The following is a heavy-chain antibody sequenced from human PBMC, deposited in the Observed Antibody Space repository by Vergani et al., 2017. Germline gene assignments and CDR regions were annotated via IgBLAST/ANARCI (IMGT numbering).Heavy chain of an antibody. D-gene: IGHD3-16*01. CDR1: GFTFQAFA. CDR2: IDRNYGVK. V-gene: IGHV3-9*01. Sequence: EVHLLESGGGLVQPGGSLRLSCTASGFTFQAFAFHWVRQVSGRGLEWVSGIDRNYGVKNGNSFEGRFSISRDNAKKAVFLQMINLRHEDTALYFCVKDNDYDADGPFDLWGRGTLVTVSS. J-gene: IGHJ2*01. CDR3: VKDNDYDADGPFDL.